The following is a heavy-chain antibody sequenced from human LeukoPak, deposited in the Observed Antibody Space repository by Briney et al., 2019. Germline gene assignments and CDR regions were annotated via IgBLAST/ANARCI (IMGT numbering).Heavy chain of an antibody. V-gene: IGHV3-9*01. CDR2: ISWNSGSI. CDR1: GFTFDDYA. D-gene: IGHD6-13*01. J-gene: IGHJ4*02. Sequence: AGGSLRLSCAASGFTFDDYAMHWVRQAPGEGLEWVSGISWNSGSIGYADSVKGRFTISRDNAKNSLYLQMNSLRAEDTALYYCAKCVGSSWSPYDYWGQGTLVTVSS. CDR3: AKCVGSSWSPYDY.